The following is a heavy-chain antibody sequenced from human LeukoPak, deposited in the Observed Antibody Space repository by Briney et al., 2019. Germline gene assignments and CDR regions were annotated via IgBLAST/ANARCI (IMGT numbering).Heavy chain of an antibody. CDR1: SYIFTNYW. D-gene: IGHD1-26*01. CDR2: IYPGDSDT. J-gene: IGHJ4*02. V-gene: IGHV5-51*01. CDR3: ARMAFSTVGATHIDS. Sequence: GESLKISCKGSSYIFTNYWIGWVRQLPGKGLECMGIIYPGDSDTRYTPSFRGQVTISADKSISAAYLQWRTLKASDTAMYYCARMAFSTVGATHIDSWGQASLVTVSS.